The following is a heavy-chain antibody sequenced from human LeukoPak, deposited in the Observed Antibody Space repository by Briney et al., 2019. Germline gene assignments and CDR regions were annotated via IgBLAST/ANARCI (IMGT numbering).Heavy chain of an antibody. Sequence: GGSLRLSCAASGFTFTNYWMHWVRQAPGKGLVWVSRINGDGSSTNYADSVKGRFTISRDNAKNSLTLQMNSLRAEDTAVYYCARDLKYYDSSGFDYWGQGTLVTVSS. D-gene: IGHD3-22*01. CDR1: GFTFTNYW. V-gene: IGHV3-74*01. CDR2: INGDGSST. CDR3: ARDLKYYDSSGFDY. J-gene: IGHJ4*02.